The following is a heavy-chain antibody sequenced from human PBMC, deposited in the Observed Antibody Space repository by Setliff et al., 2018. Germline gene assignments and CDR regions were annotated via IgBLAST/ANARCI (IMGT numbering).Heavy chain of an antibody. Sequence: TSETLSLTCTVSGGSISSYYWSWIRQPPGKGLEWIGYIYYSGSTNYNPSLKSRVTISVDTSKNQFSLKLSSVTAADTAVYYCARVGRGYSGYASSAFDIWGQGTMVT. D-gene: IGHD5-12*01. CDR2: IYYSGST. CDR3: ARVGRGYSGYASSAFDI. CDR1: GGSISSYY. J-gene: IGHJ3*02. V-gene: IGHV4-59*01.